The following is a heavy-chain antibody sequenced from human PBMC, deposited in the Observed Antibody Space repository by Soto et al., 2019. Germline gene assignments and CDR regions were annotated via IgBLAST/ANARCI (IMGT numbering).Heavy chain of an antibody. D-gene: IGHD6-13*01. J-gene: IGHJ6*02. CDR3: AREKQKTNYYYYAMDV. CDR2: IIPMFGSS. CDR1: GGTFSSNA. Sequence: QFQLVQSGAEVKKPGSSVKVSCKAFGGTFSSNAITWVRQAPGQGLEWMGGIIPMFGSSTYAQKFQGRLTITADASTSTAYMELSSLRSEDTAVYYCAREKQKTNYYYYAMDVWVQGTTVTVSS. V-gene: IGHV1-69*12.